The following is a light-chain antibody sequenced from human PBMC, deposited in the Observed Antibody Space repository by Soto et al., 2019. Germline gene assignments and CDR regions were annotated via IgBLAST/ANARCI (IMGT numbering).Light chain of an antibody. J-gene: IGKJ1*01. Sequence: EIVLTQSPATLSLSPGERATLSCGASQSVSSSYLAWYQQKPGLAPRLLIYDASSRATGIPDRFSGSGAGTDFTPTSSRLEPEDFALYYRQQYGSSQWTFGQGTKVDIK. CDR1: QSVSSSY. CDR2: DAS. V-gene: IGKV3D-20*01. CDR3: QQYGSSQWT.